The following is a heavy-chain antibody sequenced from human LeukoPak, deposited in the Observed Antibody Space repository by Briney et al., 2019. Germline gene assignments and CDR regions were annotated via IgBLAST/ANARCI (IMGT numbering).Heavy chain of an antibody. D-gene: IGHD3-10*01. CDR2: IIPIFGTA. J-gene: IGHJ6*03. Sequence: SVKVSCKASGGTFSSYAISRVRQAPGQGLEWMGGIIPIFGTANYAQKFQGRATITADESTSTAYMELSSLRSEDTAVYYCARDGSRGFLSYYYYMDVWGKGTTVTVSS. CDR1: GGTFSSYA. V-gene: IGHV1-69*13. CDR3: ARDGSRGFLSYYYYMDV.